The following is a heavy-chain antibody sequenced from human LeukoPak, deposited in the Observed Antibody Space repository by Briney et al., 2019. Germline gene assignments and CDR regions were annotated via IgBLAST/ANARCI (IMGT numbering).Heavy chain of an antibody. V-gene: IGHV1-69*13. D-gene: IGHD3-9*01. CDR2: IIPIFGTA. CDR1: GGTFSSYA. Sequence: SVKVSCKASGGTFSSYAISWVRQAPGQGLEWMGGIIPIFGTANYAQKFQGRVTITADESTSTAYMELSSLRSEDTAVYYCASTSPVLRYFDWSHNWFDPWGQGTLVTVSS. J-gene: IGHJ5*02. CDR3: ASTSPVLRYFDWSHNWFDP.